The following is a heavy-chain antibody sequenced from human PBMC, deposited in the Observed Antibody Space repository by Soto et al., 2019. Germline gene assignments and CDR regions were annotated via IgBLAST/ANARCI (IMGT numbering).Heavy chain of an antibody. J-gene: IGHJ5*02. D-gene: IGHD3-3*01. CDR1: GGSISSGGYS. Sequence: PSETLSLTCAVSGGSISSGGYSWSWIRQPPGKGLEWIGYIYHSGSTYYNPSLKSRVTISVDRSKNQFSLKLSSVTAADTAVYYCARSDFWSGCLDPWGQGTLVTVSS. CDR2: IYHSGST. V-gene: IGHV4-30-2*01. CDR3: ARSDFWSGCLDP.